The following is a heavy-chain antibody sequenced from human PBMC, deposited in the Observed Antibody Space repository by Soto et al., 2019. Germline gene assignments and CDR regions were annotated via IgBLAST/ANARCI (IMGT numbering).Heavy chain of an antibody. V-gene: IGHV1-8*01. CDR3: ARGSYDSSGYPFDY. D-gene: IGHD3-22*01. CDR1: GNTFTNYD. Sequence: ASVKVSCKASGNTFTNYDINWVRQATGQRLEYLGWMNPNSGDTAYVQKFQGRVTMTWDTSITTAYMELRSLRSEDTAVYYCARGSYDSSGYPFDYWGQGTLVTVSS. CDR2: MNPNSGDT. J-gene: IGHJ4*02.